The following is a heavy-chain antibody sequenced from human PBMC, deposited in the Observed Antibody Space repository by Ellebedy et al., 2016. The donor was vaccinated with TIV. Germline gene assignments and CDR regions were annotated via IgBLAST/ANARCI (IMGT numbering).Heavy chain of an antibody. J-gene: IGHJ4*02. CDR3: AKGSFPFGDKSERIYSFQY. V-gene: IGHV3-30*02. D-gene: IGHD3-10*01. CDR2: IQYDGINE. Sequence: GESLKISCVGSGFTFGGYGMHWVRQASGKGLEWVSFIQYDGINEYQADSVKGRFTISTHNSRNTLYLQMTNLRTEDTAVYYCAKGSFPFGDKSERIYSFQYWGQGTLVTVSS. CDR1: GFTFGGYG.